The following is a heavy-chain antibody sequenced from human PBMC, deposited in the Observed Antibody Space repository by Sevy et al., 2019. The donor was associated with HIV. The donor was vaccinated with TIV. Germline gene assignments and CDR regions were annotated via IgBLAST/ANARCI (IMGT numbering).Heavy chain of an antibody. Sequence: GGSLRLSCAASGFSFSSYWMTWFRQAPGKELEWVANVNLDGSGKYYVDSVKGRFTISRDNARNSLSLQMNSLRAEDTAVYYCARSVDYRGQGTLVTVSS. J-gene: IGHJ4*02. CDR2: VNLDGSGK. V-gene: IGHV3-7*01. CDR3: ARSVDY. CDR1: GFSFSSYW.